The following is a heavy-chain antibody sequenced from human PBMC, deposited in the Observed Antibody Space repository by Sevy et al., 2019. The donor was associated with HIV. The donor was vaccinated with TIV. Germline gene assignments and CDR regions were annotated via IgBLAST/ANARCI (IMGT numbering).Heavy chain of an antibody. CDR3: AGRDRTNITRVGGSRYFDWPYYYYYGMDV. Sequence: SETLSLTCAVYGGSFSGYYWSWIRQPPGKGLEWIGEINHSGSTNYNPSLKSRVTISVDTSKNQFSLKLSSVTAAETAVYYCAGRDRTNITRVGGSRYFDWPYYYYYGMDVWGQGTTVTVSS. CDR2: INHSGST. D-gene: IGHD3-9*01. V-gene: IGHV4-34*01. CDR1: GGSFSGYY. J-gene: IGHJ6*02.